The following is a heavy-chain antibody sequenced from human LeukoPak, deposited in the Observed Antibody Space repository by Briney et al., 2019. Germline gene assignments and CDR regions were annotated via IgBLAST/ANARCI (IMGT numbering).Heavy chain of an antibody. Sequence: PGRSLRLSCATSGFSFSFYGMQWVRQAPGKGLEWVAVIWNDGSQKYYGDSVKGRFTISKDNPRKTVNLQMDSLRAEDTAIYYCTRWGAGGLTLDYWGQGVLVTVSS. V-gene: IGHV3-33*01. J-gene: IGHJ4*02. CDR3: TRWGAGGLTLDY. CDR2: IWNDGSQK. CDR1: GFSFSFYG. D-gene: IGHD3-16*01.